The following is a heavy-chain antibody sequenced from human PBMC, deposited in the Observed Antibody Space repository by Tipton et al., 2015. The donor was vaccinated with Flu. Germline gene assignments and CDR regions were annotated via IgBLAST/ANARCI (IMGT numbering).Heavy chain of an antibody. D-gene: IGHD2-2*02. J-gene: IGHJ4*02. V-gene: IGHV4-34*01. Sequence: TLSLTCAVYGGSFSGYYWSWIRQPPGKGLEWIGEINHSGSTNYNPSLKSRVTISVDTSKNQFSLKLSSVTAADTAVYYCARGLVYCSSTSCYTYYFDYWGQGTLVTVSS. CDR3: ARGLVYCSSTSCYTYYFDY. CDR2: INHSGST. CDR1: GGSFSGYY.